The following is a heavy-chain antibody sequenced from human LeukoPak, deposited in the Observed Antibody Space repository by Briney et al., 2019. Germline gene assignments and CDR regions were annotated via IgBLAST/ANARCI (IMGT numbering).Heavy chain of an antibody. V-gene: IGHV1-2*02. Sequence: ASVKVSCKASGYTFTGYYLHWVRQAPGQGREWMGWINPNSGGTNYAQKFQGRVTMTRDTSITTAYMELSRLTSDDPAVYYCARGSNWGWNWFDPWGQGTLVTVSS. J-gene: IGHJ5*02. CDR2: INPNSGGT. CDR1: GYTFTGYY. D-gene: IGHD7-27*01. CDR3: ARGSNWGWNWFDP.